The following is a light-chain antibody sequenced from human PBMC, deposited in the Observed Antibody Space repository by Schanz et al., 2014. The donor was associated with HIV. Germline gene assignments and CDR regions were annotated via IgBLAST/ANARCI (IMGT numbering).Light chain of an antibody. CDR3: CSYAGSSTVV. Sequence: QSALTQPRSVSGSPGQSVTISCTGTSSDVGGYNSVSWYQQHPGKAPKLMLYDVSKRPSGVPDRFSGSKSGDTASLTISGLQAEDEADYYCCSYAGSSTVVFGGGTKVTVL. V-gene: IGLV2-11*01. CDR1: SSDVGGYNS. J-gene: IGLJ2*01. CDR2: DVS.